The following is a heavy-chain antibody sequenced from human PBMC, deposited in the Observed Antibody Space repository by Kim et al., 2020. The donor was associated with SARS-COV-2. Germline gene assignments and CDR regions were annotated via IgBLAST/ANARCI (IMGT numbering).Heavy chain of an antibody. CDR1: GFTFSDHY. Sequence: GGSLRLSCAASGFTFSDHYMEWVRQAPGKGPEWVGRIRNKANSYTTEYAASVKGRFTISRDDSKNSLYLQMNSLKTEDTAFYYCTRGGYCTSTSCHYGFDYWGQGTLVTVSS. V-gene: IGHV3-72*01. D-gene: IGHD2-2*01. CDR3: TRGGYCTSTSCHYGFDY. CDR2: IRNKANSYTT. J-gene: IGHJ4*02.